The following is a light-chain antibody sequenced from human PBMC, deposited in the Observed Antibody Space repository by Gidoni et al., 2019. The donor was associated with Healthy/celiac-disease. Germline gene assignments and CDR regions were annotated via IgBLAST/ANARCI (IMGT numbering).Light chain of an antibody. CDR3: CSYAGSSTYV. Sequence: HSALTQPASVSGSPGQSITISCTGTSSDVGSYNPVSWYQQHPGKAPKLMNFEGSTRPIGMSNRFSGSKSGNTASRTISGLQAEDEADYHCCSYAGSSTYVFGSGTKVTVL. J-gene: IGLJ1*01. V-gene: IGLV2-23*01. CDR2: EGS. CDR1: SSDVGSYNP.